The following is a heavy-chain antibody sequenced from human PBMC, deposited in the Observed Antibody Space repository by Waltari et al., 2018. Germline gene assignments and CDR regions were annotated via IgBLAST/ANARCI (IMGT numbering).Heavy chain of an antibody. CDR1: GYSISSGYY. V-gene: IGHV4-38-2*01. Sequence: QVQLQESGPGLVKPSETLSLTCAVSGYSISSGYYWGWIRQPPGKGLEWIGSIYHSGSTYYNPSLKSRVTISVDTSKNQFSLKLSSVTAADTAVYYCARSGDPSYYFDYWGQGTLVTVSS. J-gene: IGHJ4*02. CDR3: ARSGDPSYYFDY. CDR2: IYHSGST. D-gene: IGHD7-27*01.